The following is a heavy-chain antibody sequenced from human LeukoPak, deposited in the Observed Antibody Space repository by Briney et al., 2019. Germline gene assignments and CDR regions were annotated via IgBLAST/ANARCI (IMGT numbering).Heavy chain of an antibody. V-gene: IGHV3-30-3*02. J-gene: IGHJ4*02. CDR2: ISYDGSNK. CDR3: AKIRSSSWFSALAWRGCFDY. Sequence: QPRRSLRLSCAASGFTFSSYAMHWGRQAPGKGLEWGAVISYDGSNKYYADSVKGRFTLSSDNSKNTLYLQMNSLRAEDTAVYYCAKIRSSSWFSALAWRGCFDYWGQGTLVTVSS. CDR1: GFTFSSYA. D-gene: IGHD6-13*01.